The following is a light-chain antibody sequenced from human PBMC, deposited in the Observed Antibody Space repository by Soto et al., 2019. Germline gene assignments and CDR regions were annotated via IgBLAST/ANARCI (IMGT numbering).Light chain of an antibody. V-gene: IGLV2-14*02. CDR1: SSDVGSYNL. J-gene: IGLJ3*02. Sequence: QSGLTQPASVSGSPGQSITISCTGTSSDVGSYNLVSWFQQHPGKAPKLKIYEVSNRPSGVSNRFSGSKSGNTASLTISELQAEDEADYYCTSFTTISTWVFGGGTKLTVL. CDR2: EVS. CDR3: TSFTTISTWV.